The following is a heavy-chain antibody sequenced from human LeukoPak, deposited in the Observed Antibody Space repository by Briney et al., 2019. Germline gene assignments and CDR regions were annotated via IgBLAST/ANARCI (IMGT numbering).Heavy chain of an antibody. D-gene: IGHD2-2*01. CDR3: ARDWFGCSSTSCFSPNYMDV. Sequence: GGSLRLSCAASGFTFSSYAMHWVRQAPGKGLEYVSAISSNGGSTDYANSVKGRFTISRDNSKNTLYLQMSSLRAEDMAVYYCARDWFGCSSTSCFSPNYMDVWGKGTTVTVSS. CDR2: ISSNGGST. CDR1: GFTFSSYA. V-gene: IGHV3-64*01. J-gene: IGHJ6*03.